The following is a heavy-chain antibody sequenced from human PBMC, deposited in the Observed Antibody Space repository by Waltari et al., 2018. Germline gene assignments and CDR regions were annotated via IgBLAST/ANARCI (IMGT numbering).Heavy chain of an antibody. V-gene: IGHV1-69*08. Sequence: QVQLVQSGAEVKKPGSSVKVSCKASGGTFSSYAISWVRQAPGQGLEWMGRIIPIFGTANYAQKFQGRVTITADKSTSTAYMELSSLRSEDTAVYYCASIGYSSGWYISDYGMDVWGQGTTVTVSS. CDR1: GGTFSSYA. D-gene: IGHD6-19*01. CDR3: ASIGYSSGWYISDYGMDV. CDR2: IIPIFGTA. J-gene: IGHJ6*02.